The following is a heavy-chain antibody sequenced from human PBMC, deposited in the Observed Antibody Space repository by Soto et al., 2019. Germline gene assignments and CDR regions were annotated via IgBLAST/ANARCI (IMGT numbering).Heavy chain of an antibody. J-gene: IGHJ6*02. CDR2: IYCSGST. CDR1: GGSISSYY. Sequence: LSLTCTVSGGSISSYYWSWIRQPPGKGLEWIGYIYCSGSTNYNPSLKSRVTISVDTSKNQFSLKLSSVTAADTAVYYCARGQAICSSTSCYSVHGMDVWGQGTTVTVSS. CDR3: ARGQAICSSTSCYSVHGMDV. V-gene: IGHV4-59*01. D-gene: IGHD2-2*01.